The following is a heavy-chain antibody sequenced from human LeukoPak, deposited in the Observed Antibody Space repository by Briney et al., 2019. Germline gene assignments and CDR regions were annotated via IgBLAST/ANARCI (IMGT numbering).Heavy chain of an antibody. Sequence: GGSLRLSCAASGFTVDSNYLSWVRQAPGKGLEWVSTIYTGGNTYYAASVKGRFTISRDFSKNTVFLHMNSLRAEDTAMYYCARGDDSGYYDYLDYWGQGALVTVSS. CDR2: IYTGGNT. V-gene: IGHV3-53*01. D-gene: IGHD3-22*01. J-gene: IGHJ4*02. CDR1: GFTVDSNY. CDR3: ARGDDSGYYDYLDY.